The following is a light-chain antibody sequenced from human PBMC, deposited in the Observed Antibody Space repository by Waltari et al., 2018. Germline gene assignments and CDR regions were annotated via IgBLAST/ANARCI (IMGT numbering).Light chain of an antibody. V-gene: IGLV4-69*01. CDR2: LNSDGSH. CDR3: QTWGTGMGV. Sequence: QVVLTQSPSASASLGASVKLTCTLSSGHSSYVIAWLQQQPEKGPRYLMKLNSDGSHTKGDGIPDRSSGSSSGAERYLTIASLQSEDETDYYCQTWGTGMGVFGGGTKLTVL. J-gene: IGLJ3*02. CDR1: SGHSSYV.